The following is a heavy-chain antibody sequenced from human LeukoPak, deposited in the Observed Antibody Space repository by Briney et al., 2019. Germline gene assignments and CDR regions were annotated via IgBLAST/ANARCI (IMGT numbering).Heavy chain of an antibody. CDR1: GFTLSSYW. CDR2: IKQDGSEK. V-gene: IGHV3-7*03. J-gene: IGHJ4*02. D-gene: IGHD6-19*01. Sequence: GGSLRLSCAASGFTLSSYWMSWVRQAPGKGLEWVANIKQDGSEKYYVDSVKGRFTISRDNAKNSLYLQMNSLRAEDTAVYYCARDYPKQWLSSDYWGQGTLVTVSS. CDR3: ARDYPKQWLSSDY.